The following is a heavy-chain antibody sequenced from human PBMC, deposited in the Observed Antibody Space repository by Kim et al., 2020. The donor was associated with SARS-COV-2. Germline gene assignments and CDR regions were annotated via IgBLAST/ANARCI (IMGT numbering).Heavy chain of an antibody. CDR3: ARGRIVVVAATYFDY. V-gene: IGHV4-34*01. D-gene: IGHD2-15*01. Sequence: SETLSLTCAVYGGSFSGYYWSWIRQPPGKGLEWIGEINHSGSTNYNPSLKSRVTISVDTSKNQFSLKLSSVTAADTAVYYCARGRIVVVAATYFDYWGQGTLVTVSS. CDR1: GGSFSGYY. CDR2: INHSGST. J-gene: IGHJ4*02.